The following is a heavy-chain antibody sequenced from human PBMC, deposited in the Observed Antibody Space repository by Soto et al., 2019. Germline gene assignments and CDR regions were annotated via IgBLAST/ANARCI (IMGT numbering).Heavy chain of an antibody. V-gene: IGHV1-69*13. CDR1: GGTFSSYA. CDR2: IIPIFGTA. CDR3: ARTYCSGGSCYQSYYHYRMDV. J-gene: IGHJ6*02. Sequence: GASVKVSCKASGGTFSSYAISWVRQAPGQGLEWMGGIIPIFGTANYAQKFQGRVTITADESTSTAYMELSSLRSEDTAVYYCARTYCSGGSCYQSYYHYRMDVWGQGTTVSVSS. D-gene: IGHD2-15*01.